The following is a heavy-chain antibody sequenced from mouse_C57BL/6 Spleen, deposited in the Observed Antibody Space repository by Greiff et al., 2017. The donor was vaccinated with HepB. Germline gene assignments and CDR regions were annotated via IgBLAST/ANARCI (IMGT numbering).Heavy chain of an antibody. D-gene: IGHD2-2*01. CDR3: ARMVTTRAWFAY. Sequence: QVQLQQPGAELVKPGASVKLSCKASGYTFTSYWMHWVKQRPGQGLEWIGMIHPNSGSTNYNEKFKSKATLTVDKSSSTAYMQLSSLTSEDSAVHYCARMVTTRAWFAYWGQGTLVTVSA. J-gene: IGHJ3*01. CDR1: GYTFTSYW. V-gene: IGHV1-64*01. CDR2: IHPNSGST.